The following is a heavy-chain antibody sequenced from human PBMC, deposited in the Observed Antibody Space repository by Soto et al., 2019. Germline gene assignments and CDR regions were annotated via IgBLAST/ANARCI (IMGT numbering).Heavy chain of an antibody. D-gene: IGHD6-19*01. CDR3: STDPDPTKTGYSSVCCFDY. CDR2: ISAYNRDS. V-gene: IGHV1-18*01. J-gene: IGHJ4*02. Sequence: QVKLVQSGAEVKKPGASVTVSCKASGYTFTNYGFSWLRQAPGQGPEWMGWISAYNRDSVYAQKFQGRVTMTTDTSTTTGYMELRSLTSNDTAVYYCSTDPDPTKTGYSSVCCFDYWGQGTLVTVSS. CDR1: GYTFTNYG.